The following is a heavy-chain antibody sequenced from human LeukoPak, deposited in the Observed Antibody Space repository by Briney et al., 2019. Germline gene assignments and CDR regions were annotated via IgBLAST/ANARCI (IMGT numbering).Heavy chain of an antibody. CDR1: GASVSSVNW. CDR3: AKEGKHCSFLSCPIEY. D-gene: IGHD2-2*01. V-gene: IGHV4-4*02. Sequence: SETLSLTCAVSGASVSSVNWWTWVRQSQAKGLEWLGEVYQTGNTNYNPSLKSRVAISLDKSKNQFSLNLTSATAADTAIYYCAKEGKHCSFLSCPIEYWGRGVLVTVSS. CDR2: VYQTGNT. J-gene: IGHJ4*02.